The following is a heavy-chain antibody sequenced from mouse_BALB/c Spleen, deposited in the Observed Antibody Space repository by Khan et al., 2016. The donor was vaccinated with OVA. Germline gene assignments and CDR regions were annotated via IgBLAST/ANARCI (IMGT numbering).Heavy chain of an antibody. Sequence: QIQLVQSGPELKNPGETVRLSCTASGYPFTKNGMNWVKQTPGKGLKWMGWINTYTREPAYADDFKGRFAFSLETSASTSYLQISNLKNEDTATKFCARVGYSGAMDYWGQGTSVTVSS. CDR3: ARVGYSGAMDY. D-gene: IGHD2-3*01. CDR2: INTYTREP. J-gene: IGHJ4*01. CDR1: GYPFTKNG. V-gene: IGHV9-3-1*01.